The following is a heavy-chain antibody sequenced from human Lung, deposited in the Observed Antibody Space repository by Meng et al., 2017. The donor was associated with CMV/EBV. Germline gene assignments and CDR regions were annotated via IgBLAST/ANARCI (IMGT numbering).Heavy chain of an antibody. CDR2: INHSGST. Sequence: SQXXXLTXAVYGGSFSGYYWSWIRQPPGKGLEWIGEINHSGSTNYNPSLKSRVTISVDTSKNQFSLKLSSVTAADTAVYYCARGGFTYDFWSGYDFDYWGQGTLVTVSS. J-gene: IGHJ4*02. D-gene: IGHD3-3*01. CDR3: ARGGFTYDFWSGYDFDY. V-gene: IGHV4-34*01. CDR1: GGSFSGYY.